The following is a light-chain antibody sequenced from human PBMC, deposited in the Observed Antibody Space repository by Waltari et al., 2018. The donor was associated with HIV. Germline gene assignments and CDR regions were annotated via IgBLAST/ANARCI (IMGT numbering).Light chain of an antibody. V-gene: IGLV1-47*01. Sequence: QSVLTQTPSASGTPGQRVTIFCSGSSPNIGSNNVYWYPQLPEMAPKLLIYRNNERPSGVPDRFSGSKSGTSASLAISGLRSEDEADYYCATWDDSLSGVLFGGGTKLTVL. CDR2: RNN. CDR1: SPNIGSNN. J-gene: IGLJ2*01. CDR3: ATWDDSLSGVL.